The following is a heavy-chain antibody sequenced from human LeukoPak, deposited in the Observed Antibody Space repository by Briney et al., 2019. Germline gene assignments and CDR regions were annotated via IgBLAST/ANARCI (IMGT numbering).Heavy chain of an antibody. D-gene: IGHD4-23*01. CDR1: GGSISSYY. Sequence: SETLSLTCTVSGGSISSYYWSWIRQPAGKGLEWIGRIYTSGSTNYNPSLKSLVTMSVDTSKNQFSLKLSSVTAADTAVYYCAREGGTVVTRGFDYWGQGTLVTVSS. V-gene: IGHV4-4*07. CDR3: AREGGTVVTRGFDY. J-gene: IGHJ4*02. CDR2: IYTSGST.